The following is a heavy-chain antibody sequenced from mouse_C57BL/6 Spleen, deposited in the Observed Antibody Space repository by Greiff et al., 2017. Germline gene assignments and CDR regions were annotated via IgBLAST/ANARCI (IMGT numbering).Heavy chain of an antibody. CDR2: IDPEDGET. CDR1: GFNIKDYY. Sequence: VQLQQSGAELVKPGASVKLSCTASGFNIKDYYMHWVKQRTEQGLEWIGRIDPEDGETTYAPKFPGKATITADTSSNTAYLQLSILTSEDTAVYYCASFGAYWGQGTLVTVSA. V-gene: IGHV14-2*01. J-gene: IGHJ3*01. CDR3: ASFGAY.